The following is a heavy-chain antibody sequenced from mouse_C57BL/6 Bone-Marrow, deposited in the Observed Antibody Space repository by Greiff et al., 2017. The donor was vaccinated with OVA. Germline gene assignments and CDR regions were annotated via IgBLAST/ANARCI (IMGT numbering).Heavy chain of an antibody. CDR3: TSNSNFDY. CDR1: GFNIKDDY. D-gene: IGHD2-5*01. Sequence: VQLQQSGAELVRPGASVKLSCTASGFNIKDDYMHWVKQRPEQGLEWIGWIDPENGDTEYASKFPGKATITADTSSNTADLHLSSLKTEDNAVDYWTSNSNFDYWGQGTTLTVSS. CDR2: IDPENGDT. V-gene: IGHV14-4*01. J-gene: IGHJ2*01.